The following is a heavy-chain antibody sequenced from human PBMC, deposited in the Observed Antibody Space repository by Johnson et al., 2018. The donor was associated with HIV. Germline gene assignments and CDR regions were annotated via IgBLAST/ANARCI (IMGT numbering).Heavy chain of an antibody. CDR2: VSYNEDKK. CDR3: ASLQVILVVPAAIGAFDI. Sequence: QVKLVESGGGVVHPGRSLRLSCAASGFTFRSYPMHWVRQAPGKGLEWMAVVSYNEDKKYYADSVKGRFAISRDNSKNTLYLQMNSLRAEDTAVYYCASLQVILVVPAAIGAFDIWGQGTMVTVPS. V-gene: IGHV3-30*09. CDR1: GFTFRSYP. D-gene: IGHD2-2*02. J-gene: IGHJ3*02.